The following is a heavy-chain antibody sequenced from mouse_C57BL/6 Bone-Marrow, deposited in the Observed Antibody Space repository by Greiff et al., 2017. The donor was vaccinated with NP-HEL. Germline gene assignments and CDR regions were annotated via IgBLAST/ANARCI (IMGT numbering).Heavy chain of an antibody. Sequence: VQLQQSGAELAKPGASVKLSCKASGYTFTSYWMHWVKQRPGQGLEWIGYINPSSGYTKYNQKFKDKATLTADKSSSTAYIQLSSLTYEDSAVYYCARGYYSNYPWFAYWGQGTLVTVSA. J-gene: IGHJ3*01. CDR2: INPSSGYT. CDR3: ARGYYSNYPWFAY. V-gene: IGHV1-7*01. D-gene: IGHD2-5*01. CDR1: GYTFTSYW.